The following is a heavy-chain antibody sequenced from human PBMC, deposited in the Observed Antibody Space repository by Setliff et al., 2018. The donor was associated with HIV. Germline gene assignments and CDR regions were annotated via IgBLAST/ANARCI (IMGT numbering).Heavy chain of an antibody. CDR1: GYTFTGNY. CDR2: INPNSGGT. J-gene: IGHJ3*02. V-gene: IGHV1-2*02. Sequence: VASVKVSCKASGYTFTGNYIHWVRQAPGQGLEWMGWINPNSGGTNYEQKFQGRVTMTRDTSTSTAYMELRSLRSDDTAVYYCARVAPPYYYDSSGYYAFDIWGQGTMVTVSS. CDR3: ARVAPPYYYDSSGYYAFDI. D-gene: IGHD3-22*01.